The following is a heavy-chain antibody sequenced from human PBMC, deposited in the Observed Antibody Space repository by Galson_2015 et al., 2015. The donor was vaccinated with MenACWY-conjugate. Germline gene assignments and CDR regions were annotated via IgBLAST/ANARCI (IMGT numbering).Heavy chain of an antibody. Sequence: SLRLSCAASGFTFSSNGMNWVRQAPGKGLEWVAFIRRDGTNTYYGDSVKGRFTISRDNSKNTVYLQMNSLRPEDTAVYHCAEGLAYLYEKSGHVDFDLWGRGTLVAVSS. CDR2: IRRDGTNT. CDR1: GFTFSSNG. CDR3: AEGLAYLYEKSGHVDFDL. D-gene: IGHD3-16*01. J-gene: IGHJ2*01. V-gene: IGHV3-30*02.